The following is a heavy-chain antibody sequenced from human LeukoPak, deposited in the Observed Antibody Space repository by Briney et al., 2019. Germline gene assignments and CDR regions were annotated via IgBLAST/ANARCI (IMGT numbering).Heavy chain of an antibody. CDR3: ARQQISGYYYGMDV. V-gene: IGHV1-8*01. CDR2: MSPNSGNT. Sequence: VASVKVSCMASGYTFTSYVINWVRQATGQGLDGMGWMSPNSGNTDNVQKFHGRVNMTRKTSISTAYMELSSLRSEDTAVYYCARQQISGYYYGMDVWGQGNTVTVSS. D-gene: IGHD6-13*01. J-gene: IGHJ6*02. CDR1: GYTFTSYV.